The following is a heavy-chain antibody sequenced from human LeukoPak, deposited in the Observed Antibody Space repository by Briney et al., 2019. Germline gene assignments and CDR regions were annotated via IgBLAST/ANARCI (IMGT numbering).Heavy chain of an antibody. D-gene: IGHD2-2*01. CDR3: ARVRVVYCSSTSCYVGAFDI. J-gene: IGHJ3*02. Sequence: SQTLSLTCAISGDSVSSNSAAWNWIRQSPSRGLEWLGRTYYRSKWYNDYAVSAKSRITINPDTSKNQFSLQLNSVTPEDTAVYYCARVRVVYCSSTSCYVGAFDIWGQGTMVTVSS. CDR1: GDSVSSNSAA. CDR2: TYYRSKWYN. V-gene: IGHV6-1*01.